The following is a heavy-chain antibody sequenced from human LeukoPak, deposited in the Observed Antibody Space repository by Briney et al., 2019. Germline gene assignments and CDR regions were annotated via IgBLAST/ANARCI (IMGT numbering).Heavy chain of an antibody. J-gene: IGHJ4*02. CDR1: GFTFSSYE. V-gene: IGHV3-48*03. CDR2: ISSSGSTI. CDR3: ARDLSDGGY. D-gene: IGHD5-24*01. Sequence: GGSLRLSCAASGFTFSSYEMNWVRQAPGKGLEWVSYISSSGSTIYYADSVRGRFTISRDNAKNSLYLQMNSLRAEDTAVYYCARDLSDGGYWGQGTLVTVSS.